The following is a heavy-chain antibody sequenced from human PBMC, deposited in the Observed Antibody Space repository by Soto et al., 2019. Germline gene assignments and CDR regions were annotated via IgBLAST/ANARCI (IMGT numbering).Heavy chain of an antibody. V-gene: IGHV4-39*01. CDR1: GGSISSSSYY. CDR3: ARKGLPGGYFDY. Sequence: QLQLQESGPGLVKPSETLSLTCTVSGGSISSSSYYWGWLRQPPGKGLEWIGSIYYSGSTYYNPSLKSRVTISVDTSKNQFSLKLSSVTAADTAVYYCARKGLPGGYFDYWGQGTLVTVSS. D-gene: IGHD5-18*01. J-gene: IGHJ4*02. CDR2: IYYSGST.